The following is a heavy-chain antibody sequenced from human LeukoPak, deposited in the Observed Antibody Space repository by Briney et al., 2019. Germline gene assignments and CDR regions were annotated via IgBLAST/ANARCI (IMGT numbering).Heavy chain of an antibody. D-gene: IGHD4-17*01. CDR1: GYTFTSYG. J-gene: IGHJ5*02. Sequence: ASVKVSCKASGYTFTSYGISWVRQPPGQGLEWMGWISAYNGNTNYAQKLQGRVTLTTDTSPRTAYMELRSLRYDDTAVYYCARVFGHYDNWFDPWGQGTLVTVSS. CDR2: ISAYNGNT. V-gene: IGHV1-18*04. CDR3: ARVFGHYDNWFDP.